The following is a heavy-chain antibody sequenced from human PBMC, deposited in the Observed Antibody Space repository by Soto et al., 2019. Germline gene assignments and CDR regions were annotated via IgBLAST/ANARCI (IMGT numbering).Heavy chain of an antibody. D-gene: IGHD6-25*01. V-gene: IGHV3-7*01. CDR3: AREKRANGYFDY. CDR1: GFTFSAYW. CDR2: IKQAGSEK. Sequence: GGSLRLSCAASGFTFSAYWMSRVRQAPGKGLEWVANIKQAGSEKYYVDSVNGRFIISRDDAKNSLFLQVNSLRVEDTAVYYCAREKRANGYFDYWGQGTLVTVSS. J-gene: IGHJ4*02.